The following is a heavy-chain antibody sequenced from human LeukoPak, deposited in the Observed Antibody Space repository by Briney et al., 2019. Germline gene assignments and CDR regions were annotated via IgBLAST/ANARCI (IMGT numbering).Heavy chain of an antibody. V-gene: IGHV3-23*01. D-gene: IGHD6-19*01. CDR2: FSGTSTN. CDR1: GFTFSSYA. J-gene: IGHJ4*02. Sequence: GGSLRLSCAASGFTFSSYAMSWVRPAPGKGLEWVSTFSGTSTNSYADAVKGRVTISRDNSKNTLYLQMNSLRAEDTAVYYCAKLKQWQPQRYFFEYWGQGALVTVAS. CDR3: AKLKQWQPQRYFFEY.